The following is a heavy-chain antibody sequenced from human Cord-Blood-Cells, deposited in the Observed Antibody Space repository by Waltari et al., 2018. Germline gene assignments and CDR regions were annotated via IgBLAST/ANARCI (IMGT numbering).Heavy chain of an antibody. D-gene: IGHD6-13*01. CDR1: GFTFTSSA. CDR3: AAVGSSSWFDY. J-gene: IGHJ4*02. Sequence: QMQLVQSGPEVKKPGTSVKVSCKASGFTFTSSAVQWVRQARGQRLEWIGWIVVGSGNTNYAQKFQERVTITRDMSTSTAYMELSSLRSEDTAVYYCAAVGSSSWFDYWGQGTLVTVSS. CDR2: IVVGSGNT. V-gene: IGHV1-58*01.